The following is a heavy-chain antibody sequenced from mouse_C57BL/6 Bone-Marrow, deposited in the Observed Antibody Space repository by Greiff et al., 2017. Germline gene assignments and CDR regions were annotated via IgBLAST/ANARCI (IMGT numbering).Heavy chain of an antibody. J-gene: IGHJ3*01. V-gene: IGHV5-4*01. Sequence: EVQRVESGGGLVKPGGSLKLSCAASGFTFSSYAMSWVRQTPEKRLEWVATISDGGSYTYYPDNVKGRFTISRDNAKNHLYLQMSHLKSEDTAMYYCVRAGSSEAWFAYWGKGTLVTVSA. CDR2: ISDGGSYT. D-gene: IGHD1-1*01. CDR1: GFTFSSYA. CDR3: VRAGSSEAWFAY.